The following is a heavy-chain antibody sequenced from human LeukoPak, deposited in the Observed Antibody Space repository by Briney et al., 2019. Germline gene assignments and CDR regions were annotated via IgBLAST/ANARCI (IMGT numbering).Heavy chain of an antibody. V-gene: IGHV4-4*07. J-gene: IGHJ5*02. D-gene: IGHD2-15*01. Sequence: PSETLSLTCSVSGGSISSYYWSWIRQPAGKGREWIGRIYSSGTITYNPSLQSRVTISVDTSKNQFSLKLSSATAADTAVYYCARGRYCSGGSCYSFDPWGQGTLVTVSS. CDR3: ARGRYCSGGSCYSFDP. CDR2: IYSSGTI. CDR1: GGSISSYY.